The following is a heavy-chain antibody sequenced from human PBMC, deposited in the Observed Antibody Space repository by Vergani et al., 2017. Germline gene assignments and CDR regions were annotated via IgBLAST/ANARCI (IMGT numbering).Heavy chain of an antibody. Sequence: QVQLQESGPGLVKPSETLSLTCTVSGGSISSYYWSWIRQPPGKGLEWIGYIYYSGSTNYNPSLKGRVTISVDTSKNQFSLKLSSVTAADTAVYYCARELWSGDYYGMDVWGQGTTVTVSS. V-gene: IGHV4-59*01. CDR2: IYYSGST. CDR3: ARELWSGDYYGMDV. D-gene: IGHD3-3*01. CDR1: GGSISSYY. J-gene: IGHJ6*02.